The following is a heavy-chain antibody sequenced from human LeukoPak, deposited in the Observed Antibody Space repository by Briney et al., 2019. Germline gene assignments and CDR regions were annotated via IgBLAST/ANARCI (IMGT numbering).Heavy chain of an antibody. V-gene: IGHV1-58*02. CDR2: IVVGSGNT. CDR3: AADPGGATTFDY. CDR1: GFTFTSSA. Sequence: SVKVSCKASGFTFTSSAMQWVRQARGQRLEWVGWIVVGSGNTNYAQKFQERVTITRDMSTSTAYMELSSLRSEDTAVYYCAADPGGATTFDYWGQGTLVTVSS. D-gene: IGHD1-26*01. J-gene: IGHJ4*02.